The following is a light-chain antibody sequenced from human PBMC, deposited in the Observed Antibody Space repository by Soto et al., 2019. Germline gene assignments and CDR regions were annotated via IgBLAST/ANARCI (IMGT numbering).Light chain of an antibody. CDR1: SSNIGAGYD. Sequence: QSVLTQPPSVSGAPGQRVTISCTGSSSNIGAGYDVHWYQQLPGTAPKLLIYGNSNRPSGVPDRFSGSKSGTSASLAITGVQAEDEADYFRQSYDSSLSGYVFGTGTKLTVL. V-gene: IGLV1-40*01. CDR2: GNS. J-gene: IGLJ1*01. CDR3: QSYDSSLSGYV.